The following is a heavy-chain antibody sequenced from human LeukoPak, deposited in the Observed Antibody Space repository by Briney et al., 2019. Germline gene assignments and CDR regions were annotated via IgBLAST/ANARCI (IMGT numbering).Heavy chain of an antibody. CDR2: IYYSGST. J-gene: IGHJ4*02. Sequence: SQTLSLTCTVSGGSISSGGYYWSWIRQHPGKGLEWIGYIYYSGSTYYNPSLKSRVTISVDTSKNQFSLKLSSVTAADTAVHYCARSTRISKFDYWGQGTLVTVSS. CDR3: ARSTRISKFDY. CDR1: GGSISSGGYY. V-gene: IGHV4-31*03. D-gene: IGHD2-15*01.